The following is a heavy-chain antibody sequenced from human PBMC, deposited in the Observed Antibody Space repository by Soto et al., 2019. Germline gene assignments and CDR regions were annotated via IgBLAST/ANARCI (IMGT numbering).Heavy chain of an antibody. J-gene: IGHJ4*02. CDR1: GLTFNEYY. Sequence: PGGSLRLSCAVSGLTFNEYYMSWVRQAPGQGLEWIAYISTGGISIYYGDSVKGRFTISRDNAXXXXXXXXXXXXXXXXXVCYXXGMTIVPLYFDHWGQGTVVTVSS. V-gene: IGHV3-11*01. CDR2: ISTGGISI. CDR3: XGMTIVPLYFDH. D-gene: IGHD3-10*01.